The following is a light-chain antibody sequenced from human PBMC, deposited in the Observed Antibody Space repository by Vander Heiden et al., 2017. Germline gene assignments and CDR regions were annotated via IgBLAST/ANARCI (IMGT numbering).Light chain of an antibody. V-gene: IGLV2-8*01. CDR1: SSYVGAYNY. J-gene: IGLJ3*02. Sequence: QSALTQPPSASGSPGQSVPISCPGTSSYVGAYNYVSWYQQHPGKAPTLIIYDVTKRPSGVPDRFSGSKSGNTAFLTVSGLQAEDEADYYCSSHAGSSAVFGGGTTVTVL. CDR3: SSHAGSSAV. CDR2: DVT.